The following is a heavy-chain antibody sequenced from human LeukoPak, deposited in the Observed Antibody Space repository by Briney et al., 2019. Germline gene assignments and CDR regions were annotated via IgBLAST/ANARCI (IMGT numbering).Heavy chain of an antibody. D-gene: IGHD3-22*01. CDR1: GDSVNNHF. Sequence: SETLSLTCTVSGDSVNNHFWSWIRQSPGKGLEWIGYINYSGTTNYEPSLKTRVSISADTSKNQFSLKVTSVTAADTAVYYCARAPRDSNGYSDAFDIWGQGTIVTVSA. V-gene: IGHV4-59*02. CDR2: INYSGTT. J-gene: IGHJ3*02. CDR3: ARAPRDSNGYSDAFDI.